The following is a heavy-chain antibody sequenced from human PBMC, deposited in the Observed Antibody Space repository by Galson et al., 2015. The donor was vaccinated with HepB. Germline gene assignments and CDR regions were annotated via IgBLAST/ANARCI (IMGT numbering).Heavy chain of an antibody. Sequence: SLRLSCAASGFTFSSYGMHWVRQAPGKGLEWVAVISYDGSNKYYADSVKGRFTISRDNSKNTLYLQMNSLRAEDTAVYYCAGSGYSPYYYYGMDVWGQGTTVTVSS. V-gene: IGHV3-30*03. CDR2: ISYDGSNK. J-gene: IGHJ6*02. CDR3: AGSGYSPYYYYGMDV. D-gene: IGHD3-22*01. CDR1: GFTFSSYG.